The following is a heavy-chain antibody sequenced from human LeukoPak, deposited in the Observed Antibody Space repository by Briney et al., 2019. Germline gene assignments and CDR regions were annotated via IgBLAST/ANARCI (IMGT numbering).Heavy chain of an antibody. Sequence: GGSLRLSCTTSGFTFSNAWMNWVRQAPGKGLEWVGRIRSNSDGGTIDYAAPVKGRFTLSRDDSKTTLYLQMNSLQTEDTAVYYCATDFYDSTWGQGTLVTVSS. J-gene: IGHJ5*02. CDR3: ATDFYDST. V-gene: IGHV3-15*07. CDR2: IRSNSDGGTI. D-gene: IGHD3-22*01. CDR1: GFTFSNAW.